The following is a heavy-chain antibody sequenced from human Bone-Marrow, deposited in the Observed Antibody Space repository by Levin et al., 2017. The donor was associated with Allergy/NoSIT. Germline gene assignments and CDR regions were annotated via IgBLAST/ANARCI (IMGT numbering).Heavy chain of an antibody. CDR2: ISYDGSNK. Sequence: GGSLRLSCAASGFSFSNYAMHWVRQAPGKGPEWVAVISYDGSNKYYADSVKGRFTISRDNSKNTLYLQMNSLRAEDTAVYYCAKDQGYSSTWRGSFDYWGQGTLVTVSS. D-gene: IGHD6-13*01. CDR1: GFSFSNYA. CDR3: AKDQGYSSTWRGSFDY. J-gene: IGHJ4*02. V-gene: IGHV3-30*18.